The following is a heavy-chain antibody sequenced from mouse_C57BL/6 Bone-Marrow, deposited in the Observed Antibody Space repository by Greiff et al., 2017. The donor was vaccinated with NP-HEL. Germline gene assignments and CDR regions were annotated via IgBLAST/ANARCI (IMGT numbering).Heavy chain of an antibody. CDR1: GYTFTDYY. CDR2: INPNNGGT. J-gene: IGHJ4*01. D-gene: IGHD1-1*01. Sequence: EVKLQQSGPELVKPGASVKISCKASGYTFTDYYMNWVKQSHGKSLEWIGDINPNNGGTSYNQKFKGKATLTVDKYSSTAYMELRSLTSEDSAVYYCARFYYGSSYGYAMDYWGQGTSVTVSS. V-gene: IGHV1-26*01. CDR3: ARFYYGSSYGYAMDY.